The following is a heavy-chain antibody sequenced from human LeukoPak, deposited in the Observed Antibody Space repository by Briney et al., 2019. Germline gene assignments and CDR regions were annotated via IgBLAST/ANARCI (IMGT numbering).Heavy chain of an antibody. V-gene: IGHV4-59*01. CDR3: ARDDDGWDAFDI. Sequence: SETLSLTCAVYGGSFSGYYWSWIRQPPGKGLEWIGYIYYTGSTNYNPSLKSRVTISVDTSKNQFSLKLSSVTAADTAMYYCARDDDGWDAFDIWGQGTMVTVTS. J-gene: IGHJ3*02. CDR1: GGSFSGYY. D-gene: IGHD5-24*01. CDR2: IYYTGST.